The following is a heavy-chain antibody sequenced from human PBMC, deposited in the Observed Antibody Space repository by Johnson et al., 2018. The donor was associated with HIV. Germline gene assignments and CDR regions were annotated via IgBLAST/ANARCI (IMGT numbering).Heavy chain of an antibody. CDR2: IRQDGSEK. D-gene: IGHD2-21*02. V-gene: IGHV3-7*01. CDR1: GFTVSSNY. CDR3: ARGGAYCGGDCNAFDI. J-gene: IGHJ3*02. Sequence: VQLVESGGGLVQPGGSLRLSCAASGFTVSSNYMSWVRQAPGKGLEWVANIRQDGSEKHYVDSVKGRFTISRDNAKNSLYLQINSLRAEDTAVYYCARGGAYCGGDCNAFDIWGQGTTVTVSS.